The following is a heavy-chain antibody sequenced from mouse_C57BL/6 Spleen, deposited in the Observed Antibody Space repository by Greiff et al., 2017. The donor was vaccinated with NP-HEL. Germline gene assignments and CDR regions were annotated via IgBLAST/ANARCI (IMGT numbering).Heavy chain of an antibody. D-gene: IGHD2-4*01. V-gene: IGHV1-52*01. J-gene: IGHJ4*01. CDR3: ARTDYDYDDAMDY. CDR1: GYTFTSYW. Sequence: QVHVKQPGAELVRPGSSVKLSCKASGYTFTSYWMHWVKQRPIQGLEWIGNIDPSDSETHYNQKFKDKATLTVDKSSSTAYMQLSSLTSEDSAVYYCARTDYDYDDAMDYWGQGTSVTVSS. CDR2: IDPSDSET.